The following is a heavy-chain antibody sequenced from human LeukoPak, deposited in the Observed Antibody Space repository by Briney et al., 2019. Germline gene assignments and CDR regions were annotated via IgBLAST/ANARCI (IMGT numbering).Heavy chain of an antibody. CDR1: GFTFDDYG. J-gene: IGHJ5*02. CDR3: ARVFPPNVELELHGSHNWFDP. V-gene: IGHV3-20*04. CDR2: INWNGGST. D-gene: IGHD1-7*01. Sequence: GGSLRLSCAASGFTFDDYGMTWVRQAPGKGLEWDSGINWNGGSTGYADSVKGRFTISRDNAKNSLYLQMNSLRAEDTALYYCARVFPPNVELELHGSHNWFDPWGQGTLVTVSS.